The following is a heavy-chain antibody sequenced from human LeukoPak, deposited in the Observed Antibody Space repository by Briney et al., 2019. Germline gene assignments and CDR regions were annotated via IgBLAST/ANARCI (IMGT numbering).Heavy chain of an antibody. D-gene: IGHD3-3*01. CDR1: GFTFSSYA. J-gene: IGHJ6*02. V-gene: IGHV3-30*04. CDR2: ISYDGSNK. Sequence: GGSLRLSCAASGFTFSSYAMHWVRQAPGKGLEWVAVISYDGSNKYYADSVKGRFTISRDNSKNTLYLQMNSLRAEDTAVYYCARGPYYDFWSGYYRPLYYYYAMDVWGQGTTVTVSS. CDR3: ARGPYYDFWSGYYRPLYYYYAMDV.